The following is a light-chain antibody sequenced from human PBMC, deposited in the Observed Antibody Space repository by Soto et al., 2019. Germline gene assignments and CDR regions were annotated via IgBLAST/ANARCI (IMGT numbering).Light chain of an antibody. CDR3: TSYAGSNLWV. CDR2: EVS. Sequence: QSALTQPPSASGSPGQSVTISCTGTSSDVGAYNYVSWYQQYPGKAPKLMIYEVSKRPSGVPDRFSGSKSGKTASLTVSGLQHEEEADYYCTSYAGSNLWVFGGGTKLTVL. J-gene: IGLJ3*02. CDR1: SSDVGAYNY. V-gene: IGLV2-8*01.